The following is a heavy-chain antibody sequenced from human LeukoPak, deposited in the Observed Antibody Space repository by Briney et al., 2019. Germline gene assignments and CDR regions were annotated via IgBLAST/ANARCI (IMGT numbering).Heavy chain of an antibody. D-gene: IGHD6-13*01. V-gene: IGHV1-18*01. J-gene: IGHJ4*02. Sequence: ASVKVSCEASGYTFTSYGISWVRQAPGQGLEWMGWISAYNGNTNYAQKLQGRVTMTTDTSTSTAYMELRSLRSDDTAVYYCARDSSSWYHSGYWGQGTLVTVSS. CDR1: GYTFTSYG. CDR2: ISAYNGNT. CDR3: ARDSSSWYHSGY.